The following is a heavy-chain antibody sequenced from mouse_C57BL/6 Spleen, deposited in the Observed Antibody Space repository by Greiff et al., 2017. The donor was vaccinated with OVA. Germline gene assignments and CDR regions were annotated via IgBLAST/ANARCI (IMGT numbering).Heavy chain of an antibody. J-gene: IGHJ4*01. CDR3: ASLLDYAMDY. D-gene: IGHD2-10*01. V-gene: IGHV1-4*01. CDR2: INPSSGYT. Sequence: QVQLQQPGAELARPGASVKMSCKASGYTFTSYTMHWVKQRPGQGLEWIGYINPSSGYTKYNQKFKDKATLTADKSSSTAYMQLSSLTSEDSAVYYCASLLDYAMDYWGQGTSVTVSS. CDR1: GYTFTSYT.